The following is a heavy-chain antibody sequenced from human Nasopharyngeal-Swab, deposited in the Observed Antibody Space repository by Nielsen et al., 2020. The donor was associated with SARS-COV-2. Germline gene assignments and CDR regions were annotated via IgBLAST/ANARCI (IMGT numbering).Heavy chain of an antibody. CDR3: ARGRGPTDY. Sequence: ASVKVSCKGSGYTFHSFDVTWVRQAPGQGLEWMGWISTQTGYTNYAQRFQGRVTMTTDTFTTTAYMELRSLRCDDAAVYYCARGRGPTDYWGQGTLVTVSS. V-gene: IGHV1-18*01. D-gene: IGHD3-10*01. CDR1: GYTFHSFD. J-gene: IGHJ4*02. CDR2: ISTQTGYT.